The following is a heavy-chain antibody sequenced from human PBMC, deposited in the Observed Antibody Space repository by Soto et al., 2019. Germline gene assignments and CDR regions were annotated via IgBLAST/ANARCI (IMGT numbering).Heavy chain of an antibody. CDR1: GYTFTGYY. Sequence: ASVKVSCKASGYTFTGYYMHWVRQAPGQGLEWMGWINPNSGGTNYAQKFQGWVTMTRDTSISTAYMELSRLRSDDTAAYYCARESSGNGDYLKNFDYWGQGTLVTVSS. CDR2: INPNSGGT. CDR3: ARESSGNGDYLKNFDY. V-gene: IGHV1-2*04. J-gene: IGHJ4*02. D-gene: IGHD4-17*01.